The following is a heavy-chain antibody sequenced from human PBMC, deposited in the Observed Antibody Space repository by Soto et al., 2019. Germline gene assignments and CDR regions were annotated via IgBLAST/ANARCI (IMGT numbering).Heavy chain of an antibody. Sequence: EVQLLESGGGLVQPGGSLRLSCAASGFTFSSYAMSWVRQAPGKGLEWVSAISGSGGSTYYADSVKGRFTISRDNSKNTLYLQMNSLRAEDTAVYYCAKAGYGDSPLFYYYYGMDVWGQGTTVTVSS. CDR3: AKAGYGDSPLFYYYYGMDV. D-gene: IGHD4-17*01. V-gene: IGHV3-23*01. CDR2: ISGSGGST. CDR1: GFTFSSYA. J-gene: IGHJ6*02.